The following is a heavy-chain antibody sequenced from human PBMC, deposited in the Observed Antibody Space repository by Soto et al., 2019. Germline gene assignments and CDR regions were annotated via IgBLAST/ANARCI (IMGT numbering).Heavy chain of an antibody. CDR1: GGSISIYY. CDR2: IYYSGST. V-gene: IGHV4-59*01. D-gene: IGHD2-15*01. J-gene: IGHJ4*02. Sequence: PSETLSLTCTVSGGSISIYYWSWIRQPPGKGLEWIGYIYYSGSTNYNPSLKSRVTISVDTSKNQFSLKLSSVTAADTAVYYCARVLPRYCSGGSCYSAFYYFDYWGQGTLVTVSS. CDR3: ARVLPRYCSGGSCYSAFYYFDY.